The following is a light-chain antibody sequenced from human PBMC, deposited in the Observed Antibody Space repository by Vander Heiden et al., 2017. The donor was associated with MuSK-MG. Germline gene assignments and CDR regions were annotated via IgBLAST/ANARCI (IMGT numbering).Light chain of an antibody. CDR3: RQSYTIQT. CDR2: SAS. Sequence: DIQMTQSPSSLSASVGDRVIITCRASLSLTTYVHWYQQKPGKAPKLLIYSASTLQSGVPSRFSGSGSGTDFTLTISSLQPEDFATYYCRQSYTIQTFGQGTKVEI. CDR1: LSLTTY. V-gene: IGKV1-39*01. J-gene: IGKJ1*01.